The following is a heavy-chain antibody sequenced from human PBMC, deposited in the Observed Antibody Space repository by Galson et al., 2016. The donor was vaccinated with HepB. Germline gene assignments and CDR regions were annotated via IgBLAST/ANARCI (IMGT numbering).Heavy chain of an antibody. J-gene: IGHJ5*01. V-gene: IGHV1-18*01. Sequence: SVKVSCKASGYTFTSNGISWVRQAPGQGLEWMGWISADSGDTNDAWKFQGRIPMTTDPPTTTAYLEMKRLRSDDTAIYYCARDVRYKFDSWGQGTLVTVSS. CDR1: GYTFTSNG. CDR2: ISADSGDT. D-gene: IGHD3-9*01. CDR3: ARDVRYKFDS.